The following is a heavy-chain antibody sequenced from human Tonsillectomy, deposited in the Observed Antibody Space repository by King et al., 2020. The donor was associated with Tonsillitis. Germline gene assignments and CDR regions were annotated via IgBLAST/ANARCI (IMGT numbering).Heavy chain of an antibody. CDR1: GFNLSSYA. CDR3: AREYYYDNSGLDAFDM. V-gene: IGHV3-30*04. J-gene: IGHJ3*02. Sequence: VQLVESGGGVVQPGRSLRLSCAASGFNLSSYAMNWVRQAPGKGLEWGAIFSNDGSNKYYADSVKGRFTISRDDSKNTVYLQMNSLRPEDTAVYYCAREYYYDNSGLDAFDMWGQGTMVTVSS. CDR2: FSNDGSNK. D-gene: IGHD3-22*01.